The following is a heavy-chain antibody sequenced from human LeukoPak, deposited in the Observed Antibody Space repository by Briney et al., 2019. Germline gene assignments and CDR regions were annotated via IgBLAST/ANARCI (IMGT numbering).Heavy chain of an antibody. J-gene: IGHJ4*02. V-gene: IGHV3-21*01. CDR3: ARDLRIAARTDY. CDR1: GFTFSSYS. CDR2: ISSSSSYI. D-gene: IGHD6-6*01. Sequence: GGSLRLSCAASGFTFSSYSMNWVRQAPGKGLEWVSSISSSSSYIYYADSVKGRFTISRDNAKNSLYLQMNSLRAEDTAVYYCARDLRIAARTDYWGQGTLVTVSS.